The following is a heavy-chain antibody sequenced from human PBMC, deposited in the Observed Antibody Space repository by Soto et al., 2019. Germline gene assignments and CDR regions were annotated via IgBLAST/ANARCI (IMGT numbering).Heavy chain of an antibody. CDR1: GGTFSSYA. J-gene: IGHJ4*02. Sequence: ASVKVSCKASGGTFSSYAISWVRQAPGQGLEWMGGIIPIFGTANYAQKFQGRVTITADESTSTAYMELSSLRSEDTAVYYCARSLYDSSGYYLAAYWGQGTLVTVSS. CDR2: IIPIFGTA. V-gene: IGHV1-69*13. D-gene: IGHD3-22*01. CDR3: ARSLYDSSGYYLAAY.